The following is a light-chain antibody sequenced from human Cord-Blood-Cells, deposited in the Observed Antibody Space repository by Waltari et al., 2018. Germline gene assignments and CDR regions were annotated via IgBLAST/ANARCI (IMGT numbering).Light chain of an antibody. V-gene: IGLV1-40*01. Sequence: QSVLTQPPSVSGAPGQRVTISCTGSSSNIGAAYDVHWYQQPPETAPTIQSYVSSSRASGVPDLFSGSKSGASASLATTGLQAEAEAEYCCQAYDSSLSGGVFGGGTKLTVL. CDR3: QAYDSSLSGGV. J-gene: IGLJ3*02. CDR1: SSNIGAAYD. CDR2: VSS.